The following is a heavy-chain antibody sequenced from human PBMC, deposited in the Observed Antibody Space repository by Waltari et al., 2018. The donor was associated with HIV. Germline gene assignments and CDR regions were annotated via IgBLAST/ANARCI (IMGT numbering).Heavy chain of an antibody. CDR3: ARGPIVGKAFDI. J-gene: IGHJ3*02. V-gene: IGHV1-8*01. CDR2: MNPNSGNT. CDR1: GYTFPSYD. Sequence: QVQLVQSGAEVKKPGASVKVSCKTSGYTFPSYDINWLRQATGQGLEWMGWMNPNSGNTGYAQKFQGRVTMARNTSISTAYMELRSLRYEDTAVYYCARGPIVGKAFDIWGQGTMVTVSS. D-gene: IGHD1-26*01.